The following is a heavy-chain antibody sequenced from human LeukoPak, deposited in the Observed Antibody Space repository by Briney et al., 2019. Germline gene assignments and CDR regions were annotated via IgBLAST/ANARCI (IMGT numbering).Heavy chain of an antibody. V-gene: IGHV3-30*04. CDR2: ISYDGSNK. Sequence: GGSLRLSCAASGFTFSSYAIHWVRQAPDKGLEWVAVISYDGSNKYYADSVKGRFTISRDNSKNTLYLQMNSLRAEDTALYYCARGSVIGNVFDFFWGYWGQGPRVTVPS. CDR1: GFTFSSYA. CDR3: ARGSVIGNVFDFFWGY. J-gene: IGHJ4*02. D-gene: IGHD3-16*01.